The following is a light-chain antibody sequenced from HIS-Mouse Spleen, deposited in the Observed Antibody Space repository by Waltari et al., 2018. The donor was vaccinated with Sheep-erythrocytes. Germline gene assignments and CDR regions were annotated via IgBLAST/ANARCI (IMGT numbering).Light chain of an antibody. J-gene: IGLJ3*02. CDR1: SSDVGSYNL. CDR3: CSYAGSSTPWV. Sequence: QSALTQPASVSGSPGQSITLSSTGTSSDVGSYNLVPWYQQHPGKAPKLMIYEGSKRPSGVSNRFSGSKSGNTASLTISGLQAEDEADYYCCSYAGSSTPWVFGGGTKLTVL. CDR2: EGS. V-gene: IGLV2-23*01.